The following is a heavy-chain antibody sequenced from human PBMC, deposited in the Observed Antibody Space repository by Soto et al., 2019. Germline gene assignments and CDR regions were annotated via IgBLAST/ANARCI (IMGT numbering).Heavy chain of an antibody. V-gene: IGHV5-51*01. Sequence: LGESLKISCQGSGYSFTSHWIGWVRQMPGKRLDWMVDIYPGDSDTRYSPSFTAQVTISADKSINTSYLQWSTLRASGTAIFYCAGQSGSPRNYFDALGQGTMFTVS. J-gene: IGHJ4*02. D-gene: IGHD1-26*01. CDR3: AGQSGSPRNYFDA. CDR2: IYPGDSDT. CDR1: GYSFTSHW.